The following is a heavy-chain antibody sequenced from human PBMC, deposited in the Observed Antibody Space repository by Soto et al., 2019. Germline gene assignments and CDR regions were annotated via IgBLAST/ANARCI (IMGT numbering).Heavy chain of an antibody. Sequence: PSETLFLTCAVSGGSISSGGYSWSWIRQPPGKGLEWIGYIYHSGSTYYNPSLKSRVTISVDRSKNQFSLKLSSVTAADTAVYYCTTGLVRGGGAFDIWGQGTMVTVSS. CDR1: GGSISSGGYS. CDR2: IYHSGST. V-gene: IGHV4-30-2*01. CDR3: TTGLVRGGGAFDI. J-gene: IGHJ3*02. D-gene: IGHD3-10*01.